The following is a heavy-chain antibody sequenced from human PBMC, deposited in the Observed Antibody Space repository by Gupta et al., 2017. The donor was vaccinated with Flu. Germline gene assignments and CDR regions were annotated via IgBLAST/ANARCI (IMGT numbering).Heavy chain of an antibody. CDR2: IYYSGST. V-gene: IGHV4-59*01. D-gene: IGHD1-26*01. CDR3: ARVGLGATKGAFDY. Sequence: QVQLQESGPGLVKPSETLSLTCPVSGGSISSYYWSWIRQPPGKGLEWIGYIYYSGSTNYNPSLKSRVTISVDTSKNQFSLKLSSVTAADTAVYYCARVGLGATKGAFDYWGQGTLVTVSS. CDR1: GGSISSYY. J-gene: IGHJ4*02.